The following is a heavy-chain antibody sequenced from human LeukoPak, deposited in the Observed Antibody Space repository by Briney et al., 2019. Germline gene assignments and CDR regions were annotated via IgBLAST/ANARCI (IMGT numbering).Heavy chain of an antibody. J-gene: IGHJ4*02. CDR1: EFTFSSCA. V-gene: IGHV3-23*01. CDR3: AKARGRDGYKDELDY. Sequence: GGSLRLSCVASEFTFSSCAMSWVHQAPGEGLEWVSVISGSGGSTYYADSVKGRFTISRDNSKNTLYLQMNSLRAEDTAVYYCAKARGRDGYKDELDYWGQGTLVTVSS. D-gene: IGHD5-24*01. CDR2: ISGSGGST.